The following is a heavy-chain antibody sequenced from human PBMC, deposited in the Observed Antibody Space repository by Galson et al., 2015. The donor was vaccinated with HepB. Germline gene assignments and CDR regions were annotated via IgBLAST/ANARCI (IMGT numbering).Heavy chain of an antibody. CDR2: ISGSGGST. D-gene: IGHD3-16*01. J-gene: IGHJ6*02. V-gene: IGHV3-23*01. CDR3: AKDLGALRRTSIYYYYGMDV. CDR1: GFTFSSYA. Sequence: SLRLSCAASGFTFSSYAMTWVRQAPGKGLEWVSTISGSGGSTYYADSVKGRFTISRDNSKNTVYLQMNSLRAEDTAVYYCAKDLGALRRTSIYYYYGMDVWGQGTTVTVSS.